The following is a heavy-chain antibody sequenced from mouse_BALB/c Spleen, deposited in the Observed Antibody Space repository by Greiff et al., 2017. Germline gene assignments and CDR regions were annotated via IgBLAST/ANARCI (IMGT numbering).Heavy chain of an antibody. Sequence: EVQVVESGGGLVQPGESLKLSCESNEYEFPSHDMSWVRKTPEKRLELVAAISDGGSYTYYPDSVKGRFTISRDNAKNNLYLQMSSLKSEDTAMYYCARANWGAMDYWGQGTSVTVSS. CDR1: EYEFPSHD. V-gene: IGHV5-2*01. J-gene: IGHJ4*01. CDR3: ARANWGAMDY. CDR2: ISDGGSYT. D-gene: IGHD4-1*01.